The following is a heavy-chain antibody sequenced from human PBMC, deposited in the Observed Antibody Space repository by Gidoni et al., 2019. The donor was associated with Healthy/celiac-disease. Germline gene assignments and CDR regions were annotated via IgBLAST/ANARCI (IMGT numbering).Heavy chain of an antibody. Sequence: QVQLVESGGGVVKPGRSLRLSCAASGFTFSSYGMHWVRQAPGKGLEWVAVISYDGSNKYYADSVKGRFTISRDNSKNTLYLQMNSLRAEDTAVYYCARENIVVVPAAKQGGAFDIWGQGTMVTVSS. V-gene: IGHV3-30*03. J-gene: IGHJ3*02. D-gene: IGHD2-2*01. CDR3: ARENIVVVPAAKQGGAFDI. CDR1: GFTFSSYG. CDR2: ISYDGSNK.